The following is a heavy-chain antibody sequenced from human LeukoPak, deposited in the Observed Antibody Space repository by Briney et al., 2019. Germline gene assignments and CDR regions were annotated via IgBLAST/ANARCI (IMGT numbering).Heavy chain of an antibody. CDR2: IKQDGSDK. J-gene: IGHJ4*02. CDR1: GFTFSFYW. D-gene: IGHD3-22*01. CDR3: ARHSNKYDYDSSGHYRSFDY. V-gene: IGHV3-7*01. Sequence: GGSLGLSCAASGFTFSFYWMSWVRQAPGKGLEWVANIKQDGSDKYYVDSVKGRFIISRDNSKNSLYLQMNSLRAEDTAFYFCARHSNKYDYDSSGHYRSFDYWGQGTLVSVSS.